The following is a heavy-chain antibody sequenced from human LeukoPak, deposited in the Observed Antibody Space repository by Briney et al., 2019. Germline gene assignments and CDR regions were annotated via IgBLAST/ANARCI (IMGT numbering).Heavy chain of an antibody. CDR3: ARDVKDYYDSSGYYFDY. Sequence: GASVKVSCKASGYTFTSYYMHWVRQAPGQGLEWMGIINPSGGSTSYAQKFQGRVTMTRDTSTSTVYMELSSLRSEDTAVYYCARDVKDYYDSSGYYFDYWGQGTLVTVSS. CDR2: INPSGGST. D-gene: IGHD3-22*01. V-gene: IGHV1-46*01. J-gene: IGHJ4*02. CDR1: GYTFTSYY.